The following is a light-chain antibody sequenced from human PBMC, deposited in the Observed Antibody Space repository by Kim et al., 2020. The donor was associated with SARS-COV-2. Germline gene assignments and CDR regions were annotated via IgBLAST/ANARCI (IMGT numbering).Light chain of an antibody. J-gene: IGLJ3*02. CDR1: SSNIGAGYD. CDR3: QSYDSSLCWV. Sequence: GQRVTISCTGSSSNIGAGYDVHWYQQLPGTAPKLLIYGNSNRPSGVPDRFSGSKSGTSASLAITGLQAEDEADYYCQSYDSSLCWVFGGGTQLTVL. CDR2: GNS. V-gene: IGLV1-40*01.